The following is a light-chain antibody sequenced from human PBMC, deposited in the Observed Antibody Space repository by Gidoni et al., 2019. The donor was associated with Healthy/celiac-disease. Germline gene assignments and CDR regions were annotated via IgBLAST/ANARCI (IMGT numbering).Light chain of an antibody. Sequence: EIVLTQSPGTLSLSPGERATLSCGASQSVSSSYLTWYQQKPGQAPRLLIYAASSRATGIPDRFSGSGSETDFTLTISRLEPEDFAVYYCQQYGSSSWTFGQGTKVEIK. CDR1: QSVSSSY. V-gene: IGKV3-20*01. J-gene: IGKJ1*01. CDR3: QQYGSSSWT. CDR2: AAS.